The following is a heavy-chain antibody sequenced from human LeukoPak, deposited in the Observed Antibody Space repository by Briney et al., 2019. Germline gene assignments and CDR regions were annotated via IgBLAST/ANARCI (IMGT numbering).Heavy chain of an antibody. Sequence: SETLSLTCTVSGGSIRSYYWSWIRQPPGKGLEWIGYIYYSGSTNYNPSLKCRVTISVDTSKNQFSLNLSSVTAADTAVYYFVRQGYRAYEILDYWGQGTLVTVSS. V-gene: IGHV4-59*08. CDR1: GGSIRSYY. CDR3: VRQGYRAYEILDY. D-gene: IGHD3-9*01. J-gene: IGHJ4*02. CDR2: IYYSGST.